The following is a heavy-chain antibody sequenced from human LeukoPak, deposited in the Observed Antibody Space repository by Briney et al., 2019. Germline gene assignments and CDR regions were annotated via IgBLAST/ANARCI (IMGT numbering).Heavy chain of an antibody. CDR1: GYTFTSYG. Sequence: ASVKVSCKASGYTFTSYGISWVRQAPGQGLEWMGWISAYNGNTSYAQKLQGRVTMTTDTSTSTAYMELRSLRSDDTAVYYCARGSRFPYYYDSSGYYRYWGQGTLVTVSS. CDR2: ISAYNGNT. CDR3: ARGSRFPYYYDSSGYYRY. D-gene: IGHD3-22*01. J-gene: IGHJ4*02. V-gene: IGHV1-18*01.